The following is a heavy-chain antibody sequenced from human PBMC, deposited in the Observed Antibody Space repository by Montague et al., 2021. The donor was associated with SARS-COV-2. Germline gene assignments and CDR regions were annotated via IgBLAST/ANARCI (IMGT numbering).Heavy chain of an antibody. V-gene: IGHV4-39*02. CDR3: ARGMIRGVTTPFDY. Sequence: ETLSLTCSVSSGSIISSGYYWGWIRQPPGKELEWIGDIYYSGTTYYNPSLQSRGTISVDTSKNHLSLRLSSVTAADTAVYFCARGMIRGVTTPFDYRGQGSQVTVSS. J-gene: IGHJ4*02. CDR2: IYYSGTT. CDR1: SGSIISSGYY. D-gene: IGHD3-10*01.